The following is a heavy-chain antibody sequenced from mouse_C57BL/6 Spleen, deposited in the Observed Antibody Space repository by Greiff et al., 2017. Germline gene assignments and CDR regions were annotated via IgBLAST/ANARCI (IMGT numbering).Heavy chain of an antibody. CDR2: INPSTGGT. CDR1: GYSFTGYY. CDR3: ARSTYYGSSYAMDY. V-gene: IGHV1-42*01. Sequence: EVKLVESGPELVKPGASVKISCKASGYSFTGYYMNWVKQSPEKSLEWIGEINPSTGGTTYNQKFKAKATLTVDKSSSTAYMQLKSLTSEDSAVYYCARSTYYGSSYAMDYWGQGTSVTVSS. D-gene: IGHD1-1*01. J-gene: IGHJ4*01.